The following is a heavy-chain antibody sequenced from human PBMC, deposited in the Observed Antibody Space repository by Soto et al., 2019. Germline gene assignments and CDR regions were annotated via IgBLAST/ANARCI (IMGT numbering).Heavy chain of an antibody. CDR3: ARSGGSWATYYYYGMDV. CDR1: GFTFSSYA. CDR2: ISGSGGST. V-gene: IGHV3-23*01. D-gene: IGHD2-15*01. J-gene: IGHJ6*02. Sequence: PXESLGLSCAASGFTFSSYAMSWVRQAAGKGLEWVSAISGSGGSTYYADSVKGRFTISRDNSKNTLYLQMNRLRAEDTAVYYCARSGGSWATYYYYGMDVWGQGTTVTVSS.